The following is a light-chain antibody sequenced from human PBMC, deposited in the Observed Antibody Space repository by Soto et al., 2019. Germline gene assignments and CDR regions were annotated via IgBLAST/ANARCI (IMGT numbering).Light chain of an antibody. V-gene: IGLV2-14*01. CDR3: AAWDVSLNDVV. Sequence: QSALTQPASVSGSPGQSITISCSGTSSDVGGYKYVSWHQLHPGKAPKLMLYEVSNRPSGVSNRFSGSKSGTSASLAISGLQSEDEADYYCAAWDVSLNDVVFGGGTKVTVL. CDR2: EVS. J-gene: IGLJ2*01. CDR1: SSDVGGYKY.